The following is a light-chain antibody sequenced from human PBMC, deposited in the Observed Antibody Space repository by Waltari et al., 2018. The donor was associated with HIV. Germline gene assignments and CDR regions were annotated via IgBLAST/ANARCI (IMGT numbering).Light chain of an antibody. CDR1: SSNIGNNF. Sequence: QSVLTQPPSVSAAPGQKVTISCSGSSSNIGNNFVSWYQRLPGTAPKLLIYDNKRRPSGIPYRFSGSKSGTSATLGITGLQTGDEADYYCGTWDSSLSVWVFGGGTNLTVL. J-gene: IGLJ3*02. CDR3: GTWDSSLSVWV. V-gene: IGLV1-51*01. CDR2: DNK.